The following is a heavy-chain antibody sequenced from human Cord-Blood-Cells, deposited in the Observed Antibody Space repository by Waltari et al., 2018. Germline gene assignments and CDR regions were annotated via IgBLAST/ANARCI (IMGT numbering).Heavy chain of an antibody. CDR1: GFTFSSYG. V-gene: IGHV3-30*18. J-gene: IGHJ4*02. D-gene: IGHD3-3*01. CDR2: ISYDGSNK. CDR3: AKDTDDFWSGYLDY. Sequence: VQLVESGGGVVQPGRSLRLSCAASGFTFSSYGMHWVRQAPGKGLEWVAVISYDGSNKYYADSVKGRFTISRDNSKNTLYLQMNSLRAEDTAVYYCAKDTDDFWSGYLDYWGQGTLVTVSS.